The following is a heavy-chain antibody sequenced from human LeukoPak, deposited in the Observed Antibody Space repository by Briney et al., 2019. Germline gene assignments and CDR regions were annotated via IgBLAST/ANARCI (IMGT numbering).Heavy chain of an antibody. CDR1: GFTFSSYS. V-gene: IGHV3-48*01. Sequence: GGSLRLSCAASGFTFSSYSMNWVRQAPGKGLEWVSYICSSSSTIYYADSVKGRFTISRDKAKNSLYLQMNSLRAEDTAVYYCAGDDRLVAPDAFDVWGQGTMVTVSS. CDR2: ICSSSSTI. J-gene: IGHJ3*01. D-gene: IGHD5-12*01. CDR3: AGDDRLVAPDAFDV.